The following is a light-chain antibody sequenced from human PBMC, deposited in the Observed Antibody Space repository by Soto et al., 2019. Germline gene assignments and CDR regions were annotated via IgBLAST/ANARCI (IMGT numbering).Light chain of an antibody. CDR3: QQYAGPPPP. V-gene: IGKV3-20*01. CDR1: QTVSNNY. J-gene: IGKJ5*01. CDR2: CAH. Sequence: IVLTQSPGTLSLSPGDRYTLSCLASQTVSNNYLAWCQQKPGQAPRVIMYCAHRRATGIPDRFSGGGSGTDFTLPISRLEPEDFAVYFCQQYAGPPPPFRQGTRLDIK.